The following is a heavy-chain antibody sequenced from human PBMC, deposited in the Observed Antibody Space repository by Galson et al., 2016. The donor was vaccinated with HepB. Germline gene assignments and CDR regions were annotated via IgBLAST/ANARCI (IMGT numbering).Heavy chain of an antibody. CDR3: ARSNLLVPAAILRYGLDV. V-gene: IGHV3-64*02. CDR2: IRNGGTT. CDR1: EFTFNTYA. D-gene: IGHD2-2*01. Sequence: SLRLSCAASEFTFNTYAMHWVRQPPAPGQGLEYVSAIRNGGTTYYAESVKGRFTISRDNSKNMLYLQMGSLRPEDMAVYYCARSNLLVPAAILRYGLDVWGQGTTVTVSS. J-gene: IGHJ6*02.